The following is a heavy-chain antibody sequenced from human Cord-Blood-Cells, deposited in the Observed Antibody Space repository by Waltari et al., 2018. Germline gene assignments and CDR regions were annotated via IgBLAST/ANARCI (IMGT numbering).Heavy chain of an antibody. J-gene: IGHJ4*02. CDR3: ARETGGVTIFGVVDY. V-gene: IGHV1-2*06. Sequence: QVQLVQSGAEVKKPGASVKVSCKASGYTFTGYYMHWVRQAPGQGLEWMGRINPNSGGTNYAQKFQGRVTMTRDKSISTAYMELSRLRSDDTAVYYCARETGGVTIFGVVDYWGQGTLVTVSS. CDR2: INPNSGGT. CDR1: GYTFTGYY. D-gene: IGHD3-3*01.